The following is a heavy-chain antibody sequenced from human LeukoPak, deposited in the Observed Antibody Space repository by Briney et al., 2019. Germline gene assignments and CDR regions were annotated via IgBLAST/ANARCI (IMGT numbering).Heavy chain of an antibody. CDR2: ISASGDRT. V-gene: IGHV3-23*01. CDR1: GFTFSSYA. D-gene: IGHD3-10*01. Sequence: GGSLRLSCAASGFTFSSYAMSWVRQAPGRGLEWVSAISASGDRTYYAASVKGRFTISRDNSKNTLYLQMHSLRAEDTAVYSCAKNGEVLSWFDPWGQGTLVTVSS. CDR3: AKNGEVLSWFDP. J-gene: IGHJ5*02.